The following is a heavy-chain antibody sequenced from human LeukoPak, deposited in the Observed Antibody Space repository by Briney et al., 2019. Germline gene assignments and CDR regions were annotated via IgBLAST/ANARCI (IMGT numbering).Heavy chain of an antibody. CDR2: IWYDGSNK. D-gene: IGHD6-6*01. Sequence: GGSPRLSCAASGFTFSSYGMHWVRQAPGKGLEWVAVIWYDGSNKYYADSVKGRFTISRDNSKNTLYLQMNSLRAEDTAVYYCAREFQLGALDYWGQGTLVTVSS. J-gene: IGHJ4*02. CDR1: GFTFSSYG. CDR3: AREFQLGALDY. V-gene: IGHV3-33*01.